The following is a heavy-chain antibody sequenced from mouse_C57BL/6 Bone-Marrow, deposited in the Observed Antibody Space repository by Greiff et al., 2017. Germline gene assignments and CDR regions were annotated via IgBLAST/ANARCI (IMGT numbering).Heavy chain of an antibody. Sequence: QVQLQQPGAELVKPGASVKLSCKASGYTFTSYWMQWVKQRPGQGLEWIGEIDPSDSYTNYNQKFKGKATLTVDTSSSTAYMQLSSLTSEDSAVYYCASDGGYYYAPYAMDYWGQGTSVTVSS. CDR2: IDPSDSYT. J-gene: IGHJ4*01. CDR3: ASDGGYYYAPYAMDY. CDR1: GYTFTSYW. D-gene: IGHD1-1*01. V-gene: IGHV1-50*01.